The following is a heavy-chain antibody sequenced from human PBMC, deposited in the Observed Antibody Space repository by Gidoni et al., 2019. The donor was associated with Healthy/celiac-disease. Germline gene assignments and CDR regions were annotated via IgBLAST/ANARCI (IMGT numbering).Heavy chain of an antibody. CDR1: GGSFSGYY. CDR2: INHSGST. CDR3: ARGAMGSSKGNIIDY. D-gene: IGHD2-2*01. Sequence: QVQLQQWGAGLLKPSETLSLTCAVYGGSFSGYYWSWIRQPPGKGLEWIGEINHSGSTNYNPSLKSRVTISVDTSKNQFSLKLSSVTAADTAVYYCARGAMGSSKGNIIDYWGQGTLVTVSS. V-gene: IGHV4-34*01. J-gene: IGHJ4*02.